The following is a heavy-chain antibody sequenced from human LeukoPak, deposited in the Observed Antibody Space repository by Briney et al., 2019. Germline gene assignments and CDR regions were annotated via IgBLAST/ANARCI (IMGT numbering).Heavy chain of an antibody. V-gene: IGHV3-74*01. Sequence: PGGSLRLSCAASGFAFSRNWMHWVRQAPGKGLVWVSRINSDGSATRYADSVKGRFTISRDNAKNTLYLQMNSLRAEDTAVYYCATDPDSGGWSTFDYWGQGTLVTVSS. J-gene: IGHJ4*02. CDR1: GFAFSRNW. D-gene: IGHD6-19*01. CDR2: INSDGSAT. CDR3: ATDPDSGGWSTFDY.